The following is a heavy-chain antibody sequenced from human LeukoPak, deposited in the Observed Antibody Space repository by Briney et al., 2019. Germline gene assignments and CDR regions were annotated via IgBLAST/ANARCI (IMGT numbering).Heavy chain of an antibody. D-gene: IGHD3-10*01. V-gene: IGHV4-4*07. CDR1: GGSVNSYY. Sequence: SETLSLTCTVSGGSVNSYYLSWIRQPAGKTLEWIGRIYDGGSTNYNPSLKSRVTMSVDTSKNQISLKLKSVTAADTAVYYCARGQGITTNWFDPWGQGTLVTVSS. J-gene: IGHJ5*02. CDR2: IYDGGST. CDR3: ARGQGITTNWFDP.